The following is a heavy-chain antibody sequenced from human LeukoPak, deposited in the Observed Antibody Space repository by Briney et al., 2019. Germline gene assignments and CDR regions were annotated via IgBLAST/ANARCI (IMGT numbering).Heavy chain of an antibody. CDR1: GGTFSSYA. D-gene: IGHD1-26*01. V-gene: IGHV1-69*05. CDR3: ARGLWSYYGGGHAFDI. J-gene: IGHJ3*02. Sequence: GASVKVSCKASGGTFSSYAISWVRQAPGQGLEWMGGIIPIFGTANYAQKFQGRVTITTDESTSTAYMELSSLRSEDTAVYYCARGLWSYYGGGHAFDIWGQGTMVTVSS. CDR2: IIPIFGTA.